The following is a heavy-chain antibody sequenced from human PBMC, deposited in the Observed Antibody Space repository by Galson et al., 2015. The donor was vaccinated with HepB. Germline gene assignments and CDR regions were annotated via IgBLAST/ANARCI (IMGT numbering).Heavy chain of an antibody. V-gene: IGHV3-73*01. Sequence: YLRLSCAASGFTFSGSAMHWVRQASGKGLEWVGRIRSNANSYATAYAASVKGRFTISRDDSKNTAYLQMHSLKTEDTAVYYWNSSGSGWSDRVTDAFDIWGQGTMVTVSS. CDR1: GFTFSGSA. CDR2: IRSNANSYAT. D-gene: IGHD6-19*01. J-gene: IGHJ3*02. CDR3: NSSGSGWSDRVTDAFDI.